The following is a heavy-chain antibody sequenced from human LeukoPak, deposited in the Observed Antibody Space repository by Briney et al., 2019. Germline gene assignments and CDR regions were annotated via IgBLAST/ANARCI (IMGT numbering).Heavy chain of an antibody. CDR3: AREGRQSFGVVIGWFDP. CDR2: ISPYNANT. J-gene: IGHJ5*02. CDR1: GYTFATYG. D-gene: IGHD3-3*01. V-gene: IGHV1-18*01. Sequence: ASVKVSCKTSGYTFATYGISWVRQAPGQGLEWMGWISPYNANTNYAQKLQGRVTMTTDTSTSTAYMELRSLRSDDTAVYYCAREGRQSFGVVIGWFDPWGQGTLVTVSS.